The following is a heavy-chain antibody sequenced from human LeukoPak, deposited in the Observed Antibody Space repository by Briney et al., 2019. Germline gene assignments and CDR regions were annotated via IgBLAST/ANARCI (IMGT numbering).Heavy chain of an antibody. V-gene: IGHV4-59*08. Sequence: SETLSLTCTVSGGSISSYYWSWIRQPPGKGLEWIGYTYYSGSTNYNPSLKSRVTISVDTSKNQFSLKLSSVTAADTAVYYCARHHKWLKDRFDPWGQGTLVTASS. CDR2: TYYSGST. J-gene: IGHJ5*02. CDR3: ARHHKWLKDRFDP. CDR1: GGSISSYY. D-gene: IGHD5-12*01.